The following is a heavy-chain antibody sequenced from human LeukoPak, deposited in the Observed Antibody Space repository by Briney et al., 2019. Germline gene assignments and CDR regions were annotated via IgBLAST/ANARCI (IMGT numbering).Heavy chain of an antibody. Sequence: PSQTLSLTCAVSGGSISSGGYSWSWIRQPPGKGLEWIGYIYHSGSTYYNPSLKSRVTISVDRSKNQFSLKLSSVTAADTAVYYCAGERVVPAAIGRSYYYGMDVWGQGTTVTVSS. CDR3: AGERVVPAAIGRSYYYGMDV. J-gene: IGHJ6*02. CDR2: IYHSGST. V-gene: IGHV4-30-2*01. D-gene: IGHD2-2*01. CDR1: GGSISSGGYS.